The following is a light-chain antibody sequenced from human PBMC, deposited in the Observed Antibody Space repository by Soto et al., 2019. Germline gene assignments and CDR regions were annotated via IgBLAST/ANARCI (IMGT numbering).Light chain of an antibody. CDR2: GAS. CDR1: QSISSN. J-gene: IGKJ1*01. Sequence: IVMTQSPATLSVSPGERATLSCRASQSISSNLAWYQQKPGQAPRLLIYGASTRATGIPARFSGSRSGTELTLTINSLQSEDFAFYYCQQYNNWPRTFGQGTKVEIK. V-gene: IGKV3-15*01. CDR3: QQYNNWPRT.